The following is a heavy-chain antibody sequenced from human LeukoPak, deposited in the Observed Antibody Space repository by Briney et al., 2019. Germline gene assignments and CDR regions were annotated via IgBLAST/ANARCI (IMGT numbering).Heavy chain of an antibody. Sequence: QTLSLTCAISGDSVSSNRAAWNWIVQSPWRGLEGLGRTDDMSKLYSDYALSVKSRITISPDTSKNQFSLHLNSVTPEDPAVYYCARDPRSYGPAYWGQGILVTVSS. CDR3: ARDPRSYGPAY. J-gene: IGHJ4*02. D-gene: IGHD5-18*01. CDR1: GDSVSSNRAA. V-gene: IGHV6-1*01. CDR2: TDDMSKLYS.